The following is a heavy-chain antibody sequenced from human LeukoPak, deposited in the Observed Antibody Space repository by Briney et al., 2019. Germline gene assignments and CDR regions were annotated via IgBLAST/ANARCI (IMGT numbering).Heavy chain of an antibody. Sequence: SETLSLTCTVSGGSISSYYWSWIRQPPGKGLEWIGYIYYSGSTNYNPSLKSRVTISVDTSKNQFSLKLSSVTAADTAVYYCARGAYGGNSVWFDPWGQGTLVTVSS. CDR2: IYYSGST. CDR3: ARGAYGGNSVWFDP. CDR1: GGSISSYY. J-gene: IGHJ5*02. V-gene: IGHV4-59*01. D-gene: IGHD4-23*01.